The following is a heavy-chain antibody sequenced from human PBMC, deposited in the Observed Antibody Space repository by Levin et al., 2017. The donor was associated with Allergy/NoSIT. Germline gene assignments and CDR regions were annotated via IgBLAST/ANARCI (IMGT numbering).Heavy chain of an antibody. V-gene: IGHV3-21*01. J-gene: IGHJ4*02. Sequence: GGSLRLSCAASGFTFSSYSMNWVRQAPGKGLEWVSSISSSSSYIYYADSVKGRFTISRDNAKNSLYLQMNSLRAEDTAVYYCARESRDDSSLNYWGQGTLVTVSS. D-gene: IGHD3-22*01. CDR3: ARESRDDSSLNY. CDR1: GFTFSSYS. CDR2: ISSSSSYI.